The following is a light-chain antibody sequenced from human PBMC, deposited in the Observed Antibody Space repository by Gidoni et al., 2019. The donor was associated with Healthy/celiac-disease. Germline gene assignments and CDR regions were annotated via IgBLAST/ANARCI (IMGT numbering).Light chain of an antibody. CDR1: QSVSSY. V-gene: IGKV3-11*01. J-gene: IGKJ4*01. Sequence: ESVLTHSPATLSLSPGERATLSCRASQSVSSYLAWYQQKPGQAPRLLIYDASNRATGIPARFSGSGSGTAFTLTISSLEPEDFAVYYCQQRSNWPRITFGGGTKVEIK. CDR3: QQRSNWPRIT. CDR2: DAS.